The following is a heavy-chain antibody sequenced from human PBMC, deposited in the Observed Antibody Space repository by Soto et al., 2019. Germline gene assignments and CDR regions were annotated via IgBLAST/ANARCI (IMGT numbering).Heavy chain of an antibody. Sequence: SETLSLTCTVSGGSMSSDYWSWIRQSPEKGLEWIGYIYYTGSTNYNPSLKSRVTISVGTSKNQFSLKLSSVTAADTAVYYCARGYFDSSGYSNPFDYWGQGTQVTVSS. V-gene: IGHV4-59*01. CDR1: GGSMSSDY. CDR3: ARGYFDSSGYSNPFDY. D-gene: IGHD3-22*01. J-gene: IGHJ4*02. CDR2: IYYTGST.